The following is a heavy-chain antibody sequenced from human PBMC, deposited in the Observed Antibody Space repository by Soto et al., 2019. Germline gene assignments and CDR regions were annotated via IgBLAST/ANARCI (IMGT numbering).Heavy chain of an antibody. J-gene: IGHJ4*02. CDR3: AKTDKFHSQSSGWANRFDS. V-gene: IGHV3-23*01. Sequence: DVQLLESGGDLAQPGGSLRLICAASGFTFSNYAMTWVRQSPGKGLEWVSTITSAGSTFYGDTVKGRFTISRDNSKSTLYLRMNSLGAEDTAVYYCAKTDKFHSQSSGWANRFDSWGQGTRVTVSS. D-gene: IGHD6-19*01. CDR2: ITSAGST. CDR1: GFTFSNYA.